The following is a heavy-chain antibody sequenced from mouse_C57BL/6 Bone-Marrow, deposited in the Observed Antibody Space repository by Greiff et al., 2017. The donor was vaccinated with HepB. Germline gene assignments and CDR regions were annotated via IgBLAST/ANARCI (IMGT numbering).Heavy chain of an antibody. D-gene: IGHD1-1*01. CDR2: INPGSGGT. V-gene: IGHV1-54*01. Sequence: QVQLQQSGAELVRPGTSVKVSCKASGYAFTNYLIEWVKQRPGQGLEWIGVINPGSGGTNYNEKFKGKATLTADKSSSTAYMQLSSLTSEDSAVYVCARSYYYGSSLMDYWGQGTAVTVSS. CDR3: ARSYYYGSSLMDY. CDR1: GYAFTNYL. J-gene: IGHJ4*01.